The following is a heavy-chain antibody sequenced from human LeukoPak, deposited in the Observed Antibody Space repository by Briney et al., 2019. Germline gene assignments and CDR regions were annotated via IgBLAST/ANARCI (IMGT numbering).Heavy chain of an antibody. D-gene: IGHD1-1*01. Sequence: GGFTISRDNSKNTLYLQMGSLRAEDMAVYYCARATLTSPRTFDLWGQGTMVTVSS. V-gene: IGHV3-64*01. J-gene: IGHJ3*01. CDR3: ARATLTSPRTFDL.